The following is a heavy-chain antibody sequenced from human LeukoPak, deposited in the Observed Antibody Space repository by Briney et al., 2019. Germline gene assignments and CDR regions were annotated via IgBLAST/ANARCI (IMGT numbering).Heavy chain of an antibody. CDR2: IKSKTDGGTT. Sequence: GSLRLSCAASGFTFSNAWMSWVRQAPGKGLEWVGRIKSKTDGGTTDYAAPVKGRFTISRDDSKNTLYLQMNSLKTEDTAVYYCTTDGSYRFLEWLRRAMDVWGQGTTVTVSS. J-gene: IGHJ6*02. CDR3: TTDGSYRFLEWLRRAMDV. D-gene: IGHD3-3*01. CDR1: GFTFSNAW. V-gene: IGHV3-15*01.